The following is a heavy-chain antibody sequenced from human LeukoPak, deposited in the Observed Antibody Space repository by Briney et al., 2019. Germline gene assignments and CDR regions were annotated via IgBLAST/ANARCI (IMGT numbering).Heavy chain of an antibody. D-gene: IGHD6-13*01. Sequence: PSETLSLTCAVSGYSISSGYYWGWIRQPPGKGLEWIGSLYHSGSTYYNPSLKSRVTISVDTSKNQFSPKLSSVTAADTAVYYCARGSSWYYDFDYWGQGTLVTVSS. V-gene: IGHV4-38-2*01. CDR1: GYSISSGYY. CDR2: LYHSGST. J-gene: IGHJ4*02. CDR3: ARGSSWYYDFDY.